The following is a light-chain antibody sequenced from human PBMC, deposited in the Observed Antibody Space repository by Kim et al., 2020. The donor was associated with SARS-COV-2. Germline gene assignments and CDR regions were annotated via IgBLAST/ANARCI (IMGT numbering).Light chain of an antibody. CDR2: DAS. V-gene: IGKV3-11*01. CDR1: QSVSSY. J-gene: IGKJ3*01. CDR3: QQRSNWEFT. Sequence: EIVLTQSPATLSLSPGERATLSCRASQSVSSYLAWYQLKPGQAPRLLIYDASNRATGIPARFSGSGSGTDFTLTISSLEPEDFAVYYCQQRSNWEFTFGPGTKVDIK.